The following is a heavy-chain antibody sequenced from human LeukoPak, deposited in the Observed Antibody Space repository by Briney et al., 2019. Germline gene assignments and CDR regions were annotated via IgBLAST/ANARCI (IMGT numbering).Heavy chain of an antibody. CDR1: VFSFSTSP. D-gene: IGHD1-14*01. J-gene: IGHJ4*02. CDR3: ARKDSGLNPFDL. Sequence: GGSLRLSCAASVFSFSTSPTSWVRQAPGKGLEWVSGINSNSGDTPYADFAKGRFTISRDNSKNTLYLQMNSLRVEDTAVYYCARKDSGLNPFDLWGQGTLVTVSS. V-gene: IGHV3-23*01. CDR2: INSNSGDT.